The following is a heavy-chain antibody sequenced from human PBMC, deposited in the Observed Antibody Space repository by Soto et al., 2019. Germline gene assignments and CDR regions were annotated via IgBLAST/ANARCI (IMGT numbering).Heavy chain of an antibody. V-gene: IGHV4-59*01. Sequence: LSLTCTVSGGSISSYYWSWIRQPPGKGLELIGYIYYSGSTKYNPSLKSRVTISVDTSKNQFSLKVNSVAAADTAVYYCARGNYYDSSGYFFYGMDVWGRGTTVNVS. CDR2: IYYSGST. J-gene: IGHJ6*02. D-gene: IGHD3-22*01. CDR1: GGSISSYY. CDR3: ARGNYYDSSGYFFYGMDV.